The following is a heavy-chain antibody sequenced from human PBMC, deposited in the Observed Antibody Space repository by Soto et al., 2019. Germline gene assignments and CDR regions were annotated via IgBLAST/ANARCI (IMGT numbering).Heavy chain of an antibody. Sequence: EVQLLASGGSLVKPGGSLRLSCAASGFTFSSYSLNWVRQAPGKGLEWVSSISSSSSYIYYADSVKGRFPISRDNAKNALYLQMTSMRAEDTAVYYCEREDGVVAANVDYWGKGTLVTVSS. J-gene: IGHJ4*02. D-gene: IGHD2-15*01. CDR3: EREDGVVAANVDY. CDR1: GFTFSSYS. CDR2: ISSSSSYI. V-gene: IGHV3-21*01.